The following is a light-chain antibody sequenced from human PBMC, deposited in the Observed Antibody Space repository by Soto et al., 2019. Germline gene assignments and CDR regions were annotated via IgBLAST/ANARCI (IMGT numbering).Light chain of an antibody. CDR3: QHYGGMWT. CDR2: DAS. Sequence: DIQMTQSPSTLSASIGDRVTITCRASQNINNWIAWYQQKPGKAPKFLIYDASTLESGVPSRFSGSGFGTEFSLTISSLQPDDFASYCCQHYGGMWTFGQGTKVDI. V-gene: IGKV1-5*01. CDR1: QNINNW. J-gene: IGKJ1*01.